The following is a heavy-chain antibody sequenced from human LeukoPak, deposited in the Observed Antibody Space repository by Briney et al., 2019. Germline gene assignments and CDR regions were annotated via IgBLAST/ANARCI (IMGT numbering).Heavy chain of an antibody. V-gene: IGHV4-39*07. CDR1: GGSIRSSSYY. D-gene: IGHD1-26*01. Sequence: PSETLSLTCTVSGGSIRSSSYYWGWIRQSPGKGLEWIGSIYYSGSTYYNPSLKSRVTISVDTSKNQFSLKLSSVTAADTAVYYCARVGGSYSGGRIFDYWGQGTLVTVSS. CDR3: ARVGGSYSGGRIFDY. J-gene: IGHJ4*02. CDR2: IYYSGST.